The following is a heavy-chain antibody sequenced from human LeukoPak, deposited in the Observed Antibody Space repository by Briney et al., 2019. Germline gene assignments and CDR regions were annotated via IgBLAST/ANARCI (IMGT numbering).Heavy chain of an antibody. CDR3: ARVGDFWSGYQTNYFDY. CDR2: ISAYNGNT. V-gene: IGHV1-18*01. J-gene: IGHJ4*02. Sequence: ASVKVSCKASGYTFTSYGISWVRQAPGQGLEWMGWISAYNGNTNYAQKLQGRVTMTTDTSTSTAYMELRSLRSDDTAVYYCARVGDFWSGYQTNYFDYWGQGTLVTVSS. D-gene: IGHD3-3*01. CDR1: GYTFTSYG.